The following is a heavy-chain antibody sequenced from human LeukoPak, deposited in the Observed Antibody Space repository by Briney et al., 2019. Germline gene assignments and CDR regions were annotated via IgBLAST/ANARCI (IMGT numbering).Heavy chain of an antibody. J-gene: IGHJ3*02. CDR3: ARVGCSGGSCYDDAFDI. CDR1: GGSFSGYY. Sequence: SETLSLTCAVYGGSFSGYYWSWIRQPPGKGLEWIGYIYYSGSTNYNPSLKSRVTISVDTSKNQFSLKLSPVTAADTAVYYCARVGCSGGSCYDDAFDIWGQGTMVTVSS. V-gene: IGHV4-59*01. D-gene: IGHD2-15*01. CDR2: IYYSGST.